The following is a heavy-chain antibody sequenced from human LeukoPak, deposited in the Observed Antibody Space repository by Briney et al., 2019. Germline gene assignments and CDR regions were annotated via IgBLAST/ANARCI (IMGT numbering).Heavy chain of an antibody. J-gene: IGHJ6*02. CDR1: GYTFTSYG. CDR2: ISAYNGNT. Sequence: GASVKVSCKASGYTFTSYGISWVRQAPGQGLEWMGWISAYNGNTNYAQKLQGRVTMTTDTSTSTAYMELRSLRSDDMAVYYCARASSSWYVPYYYYGMDVWGQGTTVTVSS. CDR3: ARASSSWYVPYYYYGMDV. V-gene: IGHV1-18*03. D-gene: IGHD6-13*01.